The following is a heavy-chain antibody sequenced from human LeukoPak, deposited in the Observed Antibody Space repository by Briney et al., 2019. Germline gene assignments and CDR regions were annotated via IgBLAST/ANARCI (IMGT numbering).Heavy chain of an antibody. CDR2: INPNSGGT. CDR3: ARIRGVQSYYYYGMGV. J-gene: IGHJ6*02. V-gene: IGHV1-2*02. CDR1: GYTFTGYY. D-gene: IGHD3-10*01. Sequence: ASVKVSCKASGYTFTGYYMHWVRQAPGQGLEWMGWINPNSGGTNYAQKFQGRVTMTRDTSISTAYMELSRLRSDDTAVYYCARIRGVQSYYYYGMGVWGQGTTVTVSS.